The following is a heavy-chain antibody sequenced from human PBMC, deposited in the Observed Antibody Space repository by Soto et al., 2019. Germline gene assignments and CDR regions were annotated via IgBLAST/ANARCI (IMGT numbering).Heavy chain of an antibody. J-gene: IGHJ5*02. D-gene: IGHD2-2*02. CDR2: IIPIFGTA. V-gene: IGHV1-69*01. Sequence: QVQLVQSGAEVKKPGSSVKVSCKASGGTFSSYAISWVRQAPGQGLEWMGGIIPIFGTANYAQKFQGRVTITADESTSTAYMELSSLTSEDTAVYYCARSTGGYCSSTSCYTSNCFDPWGQGTLVTVSS. CDR1: GGTFSSYA. CDR3: ARSTGGYCSSTSCYTSNCFDP.